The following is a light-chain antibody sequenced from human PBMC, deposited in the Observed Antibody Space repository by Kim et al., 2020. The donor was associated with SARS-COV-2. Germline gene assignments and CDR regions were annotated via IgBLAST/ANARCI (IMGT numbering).Light chain of an antibody. J-gene: IGLJ2*01. V-gene: IGLV3-1*01. Sequence: SYELTQPPSVSVSPGQTASITCSGDKLGDKYACXYQQKPGQSPVLVIYQDSKRPSGIPERFSGSNSGNTATLTISGTQAMDEADYYCQAWDSSNVVFGGG. CDR2: QDS. CDR1: KLGDKY. CDR3: QAWDSSNVV.